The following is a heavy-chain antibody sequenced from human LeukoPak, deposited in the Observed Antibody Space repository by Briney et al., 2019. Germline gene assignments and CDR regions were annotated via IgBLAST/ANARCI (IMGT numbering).Heavy chain of an antibody. CDR2: ISSSSSYT. D-gene: IGHD4-17*01. CDR1: GFTFSDCY. Sequence: PGGSLRLSCAASGFTFSDCYMNWIRQAPGKGLEWVSYISSSSSYTNYADSVKGRFTISRDNAKNSLYLQMNSLRAEDTAVYYCARHGVTTLIFDLWGRGTLVTVSS. V-gene: IGHV3-11*06. CDR3: ARHGVTTLIFDL. J-gene: IGHJ2*01.